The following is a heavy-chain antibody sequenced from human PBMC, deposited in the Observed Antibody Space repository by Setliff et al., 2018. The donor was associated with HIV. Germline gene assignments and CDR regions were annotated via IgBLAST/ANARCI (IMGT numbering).Heavy chain of an antibody. Sequence: ASVKVSCKASGGPFTSAFNWVRQVPGQGLEWMGGIIPIFGTASYAQNFGGRVTITADQSTTTSYLQLNSLRFEDTAIYYCASDSPAARFEELEDHYYYFMDVWGKGTTVTVSS. V-gene: IGHV1-69*13. CDR2: IIPIFGTA. D-gene: IGHD3-10*01. J-gene: IGHJ6*03. CDR1: GGPFTSA. CDR3: ASDSPAARFEELEDHYYYFMDV.